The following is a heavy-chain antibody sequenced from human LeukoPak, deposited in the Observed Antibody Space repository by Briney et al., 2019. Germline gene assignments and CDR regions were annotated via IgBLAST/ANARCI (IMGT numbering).Heavy chain of an antibody. J-gene: IGHJ4*02. CDR2: ITTKAHSYIT. Sequence: QSGGSLRLFCAASGFTFSDHHMDWVRQAPGKGPEWVGRITTKAHSYITMYVASVKGRFTILRDDSTTSMYLQMNSLRAEDTAVYYCAKCPRITIFGVVTAPLDYWGQGTLVTVSS. CDR1: GFTFSDHH. CDR3: AKCPRITIFGVVTAPLDY. V-gene: IGHV3-72*01. D-gene: IGHD3-3*01.